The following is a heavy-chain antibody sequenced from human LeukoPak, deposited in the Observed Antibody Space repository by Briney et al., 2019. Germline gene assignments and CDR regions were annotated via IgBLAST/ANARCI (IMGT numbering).Heavy chain of an antibody. CDR3: AKVVSGSYLFQD. V-gene: IGHV3-23*01. CDR2: VTGIGDTT. D-gene: IGHD6-6*01. CDR1: GFIFSSYA. J-gene: IGHJ1*01. Sequence: PGGSLRLSCAASGFIFSSYAMNWVRQAPEKGLEWVSTVTGIGDTTYYADFVKGRFTISRDNSRNTLYLQMNSLRAEDTAVYYCAKVVSGSYLFQDWGQGTLVTVSS.